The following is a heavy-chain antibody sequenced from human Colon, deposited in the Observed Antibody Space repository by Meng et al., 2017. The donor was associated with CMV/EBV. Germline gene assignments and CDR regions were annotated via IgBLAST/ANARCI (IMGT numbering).Heavy chain of an antibody. J-gene: IGHJ4*02. CDR3: VRSYSSSWHNFDY. D-gene: IGHD6-13*01. CDR2: ISYDGSSE. CDR1: GFTFSTFA. V-gene: IGHV3-30*04. Sequence: QGQLVVAGGGVVQPGRSLRVSCAASGFTFSTFALHWVRQAPGKGLEWVAVISYDGSSEHYADSVKGRFTISRDNSKNTLYLQMNSLRTEDTSVYYCVRSYSSSWHNFDYWGQGTLVTVSS.